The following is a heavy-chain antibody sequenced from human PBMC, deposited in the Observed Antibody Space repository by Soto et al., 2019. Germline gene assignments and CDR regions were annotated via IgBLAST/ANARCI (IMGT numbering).Heavy chain of an antibody. D-gene: IGHD3-22*01. V-gene: IGHV1-24*01. Sequence: ASVKVSCKVSGYTLTELSMHWVRQAPGKGLEWMGGFDPEDGETIYAQKFQGRVTMTEDTSTDRAYMELSSLRSEDTAVYYCATYKHYYDSSGYYRHDAFDIWGQGTMVTVSS. CDR1: GYTLTELS. J-gene: IGHJ3*02. CDR3: ATYKHYYDSSGYYRHDAFDI. CDR2: FDPEDGET.